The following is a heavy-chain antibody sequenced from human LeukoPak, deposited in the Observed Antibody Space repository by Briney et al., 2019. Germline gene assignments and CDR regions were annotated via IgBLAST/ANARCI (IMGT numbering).Heavy chain of an antibody. V-gene: IGHV3-23*01. CDR3: TNEYCRGISCYSDY. D-gene: IGHD2-2*02. CDR2: ISGSGGST. Sequence: GGSLRLSCAASGFTLSSYAMSCVRQAPGKGLEWVSGISGSGGSTYYADSVKGRFTISRDNSKNTLYLQMNTLRAHCTTVHYCTNEYCRGISCYSDYWGQGTLVTVSS. CDR1: GFTLSSYA. J-gene: IGHJ4*02.